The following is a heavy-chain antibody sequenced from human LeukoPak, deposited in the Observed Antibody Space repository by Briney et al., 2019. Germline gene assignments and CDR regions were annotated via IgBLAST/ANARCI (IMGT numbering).Heavy chain of an antibody. D-gene: IGHD3-22*01. CDR1: GGSISSYY. J-gene: IGHJ4*02. CDR3: ARAFTPGYYDSSGYNKSRAVDY. V-gene: IGHV4-59*12. CDR2: IYYSGST. Sequence: PSETLSLTCTVSGGSISSYYWSWIRQPPGKGLEWIGYIYYSGSTNYNPSLKSRVTISVDTSKNQFSPKLSSVTAADTAVYYCARAFTPGYYDSSGYNKSRAVDYWGQGTLVTVSS.